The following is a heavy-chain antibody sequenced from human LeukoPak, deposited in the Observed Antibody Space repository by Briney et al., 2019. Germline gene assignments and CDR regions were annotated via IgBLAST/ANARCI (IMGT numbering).Heavy chain of an antibody. CDR3: ARGSGPDDYSNSWYYY. Sequence: PSEPLSLTCGVSGDSISSTNWWSWVRQPPGKGLEWMEEIYHSGSTIYKPSLKSRVTISVDTSKNQFSLRLSSVTAADTAVYYCARGSGPDDYSNSWYYYWGQGTLVTV. CDR2: IYHSGST. V-gene: IGHV4-4*02. CDR1: GDSISSTNW. D-gene: IGHD6-13*01. J-gene: IGHJ4*02.